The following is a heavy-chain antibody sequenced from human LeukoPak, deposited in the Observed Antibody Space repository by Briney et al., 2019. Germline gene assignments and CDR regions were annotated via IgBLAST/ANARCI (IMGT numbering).Heavy chain of an antibody. CDR2: ISSSSSYI. Sequence: GGSLRLSCVASGFTFSSYSINWVRQAPGKGLEWVSSISSSSSYIYYADSVKGRFTISRDNAKNSLYLQMNSLRAEDTAVYYCARGDCGGYGTANDYWGQGTLVTVSS. D-gene: IGHD4-17*01. CDR3: ARGDCGGYGTANDY. V-gene: IGHV3-21*01. J-gene: IGHJ4*02. CDR1: GFTFSSYS.